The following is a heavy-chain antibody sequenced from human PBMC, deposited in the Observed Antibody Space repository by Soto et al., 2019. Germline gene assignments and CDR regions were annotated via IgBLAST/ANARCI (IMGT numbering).Heavy chain of an antibody. V-gene: IGHV4-59*13. CDR3: ARDGPRPGLPSP. CDR1: GGSISSWY. J-gene: IGHJ5*02. Sequence: SETLSLTCTVSGGSISSWYWSWIRQPPGKGLEWIGYIFYTGSINYNPSLKSRVTFSIDTSKNQLSLKLTSVTAADTAVYYCARDGPRPGLPSPCGHGSLVTVSS. D-gene: IGHD4-17*01. CDR2: IFYTGSI.